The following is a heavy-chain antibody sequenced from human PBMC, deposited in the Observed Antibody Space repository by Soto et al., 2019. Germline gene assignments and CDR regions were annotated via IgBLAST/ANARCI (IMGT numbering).Heavy chain of an antibody. V-gene: IGHV3-21*01. CDR2: ISSSSSYI. J-gene: IGHJ4*02. Sequence: EVQLVESGGGLVKPGGSLRLSCAASGFTFSSYSMNWVRQAPGKGLEWVSSISSSSSYIYYADSVKGRFTISRDNAKNSLYLQMNSLRAEDTAVYYCARDPPLGCTNGVCYNDYWGQGTLVTVSS. CDR3: ARDPPLGCTNGVCYNDY. D-gene: IGHD2-8*01. CDR1: GFTFSSYS.